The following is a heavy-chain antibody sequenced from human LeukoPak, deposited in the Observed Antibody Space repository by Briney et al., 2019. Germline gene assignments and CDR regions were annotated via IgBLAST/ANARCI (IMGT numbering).Heavy chain of an antibody. V-gene: IGHV4-39*01. CDR3: ARHQGIDFWSDPFDY. CDR1: GGSISSSSYY. CDR2: IYYSGST. Sequence: SETLSLTCTVSGGSISSSSYYWGWIRQPPGKGLEWIGSIYYSGSTYYNPSLKSRVTISVDTSKNQFSLKLSSVTAADSAVYYCARHQGIDFWSDPFDYWGQEILVTVSS. D-gene: IGHD3-3*01. J-gene: IGHJ4*02.